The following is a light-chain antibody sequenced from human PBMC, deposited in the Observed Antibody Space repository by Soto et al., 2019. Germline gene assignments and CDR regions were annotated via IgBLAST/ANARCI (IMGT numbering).Light chain of an antibody. J-gene: IGKJ2*01. V-gene: IGKV1-5*01. CDR3: QQYNSYLST. CDR2: DAA. Sequence: DIQMTQSPSTLSPSLGDRVTITCRASQSISSWLAGYQQKPAKAPKLLIYDAASLESGVPSRFSGSGSGTEVTLTISSLQPDDFATYYCQQYNSYLSTFGQGTQLEIK. CDR1: QSISSW.